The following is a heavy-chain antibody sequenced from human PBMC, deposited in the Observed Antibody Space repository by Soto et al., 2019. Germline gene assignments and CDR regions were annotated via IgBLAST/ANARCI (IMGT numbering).Heavy chain of an antibody. Sequence: QVQLVQSGAEVKKPGSSVKVSCKASGGTFSSYAISWVRQAPGQGLEWMGGIIPIFGTANYAQKFQGRVTITADESTSTADMERGSLRSEDTAVYYCASGTGISCTNGVCYLDYWGQGTLVTVSS. CDR1: GGTFSSYA. CDR3: ASGTGISCTNGVCYLDY. J-gene: IGHJ4*02. V-gene: IGHV1-69*01. D-gene: IGHD2-8*01. CDR2: IIPIFGTA.